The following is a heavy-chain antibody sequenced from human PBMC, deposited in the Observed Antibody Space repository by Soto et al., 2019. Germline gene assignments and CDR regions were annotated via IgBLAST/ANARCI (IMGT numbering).Heavy chain of an antibody. Sequence: ASVKVSCKASGYTFTSYAVHWVRQAPGQRLERMGRINAGNGNTKYSQKFQGRATITRDTSASTAYMELSSLRSEDTAVYYFARGRIVATIYYYYYYTDVWGKGTTVTVSS. V-gene: IGHV1-3*01. CDR3: ARGRIVATIYYYYYYTDV. D-gene: IGHD5-12*01. CDR2: INAGNGNT. CDR1: GYTFTSYA. J-gene: IGHJ6*03.